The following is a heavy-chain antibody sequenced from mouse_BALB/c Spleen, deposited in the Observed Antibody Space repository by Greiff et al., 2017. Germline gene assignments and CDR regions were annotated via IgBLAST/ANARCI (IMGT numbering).Heavy chain of an antibody. J-gene: IGHJ4*01. CDR2: INPSNGGT. CDR1: GYTFTSYY. CDR3: TRSGAYYGNYYAMDY. D-gene: IGHD2-10*01. V-gene: IGHV1S81*02. Sequence: QVQLQQPGAELVKPGASVKLSCKASGYTFTSYYMYWVKQRPGQGLEWIGGINPSNGGTNFNEKFKSKATLTVDKSSSTAYMQLSSLTSEDSAVYYCTRSGAYYGNYYAMDYWGQGTSVTVSS.